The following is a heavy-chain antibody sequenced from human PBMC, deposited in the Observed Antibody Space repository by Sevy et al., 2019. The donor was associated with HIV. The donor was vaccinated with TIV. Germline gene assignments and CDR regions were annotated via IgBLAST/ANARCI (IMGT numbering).Heavy chain of an antibody. Sequence: GGSLRLSCAASGFSFNIYTMSWVRQAPGKGLECVSYIVGSSRTIYYADSVKGRFTISRDNAKNSLYLQMNSLRAEDTAVYYCAREIVGGPFDIWGQGTMVTVSS. CDR1: GFSFNIYT. D-gene: IGHD1-26*01. V-gene: IGHV3-48*01. J-gene: IGHJ3*02. CDR2: IVGSSRTI. CDR3: AREIVGGPFDI.